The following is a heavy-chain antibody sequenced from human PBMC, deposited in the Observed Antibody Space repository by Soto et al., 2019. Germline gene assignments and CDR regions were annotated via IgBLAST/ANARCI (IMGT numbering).Heavy chain of an antibody. J-gene: IGHJ5*02. CDR3: ARSYSSSYTGLDP. CDR2: ISAYNGNT. Sequence: ASVKVSCKASGYTFTSYGISWVRQAPGQGLEWMGWISAYNGNTNYAQKLQGRVTMTTDTSTSTAYTEMRSLRSDDSAVFYCARSYSSSYTGLDPWGKGTLVTVSS. V-gene: IGHV1-18*01. CDR1: GYTFTSYG. D-gene: IGHD6-6*01.